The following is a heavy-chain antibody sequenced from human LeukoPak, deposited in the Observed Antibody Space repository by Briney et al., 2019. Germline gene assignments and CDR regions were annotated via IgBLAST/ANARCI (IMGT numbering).Heavy chain of an antibody. Sequence: PGGSLRLSCAASGFTVSSNYMSWVRQAPGKGLEWVSVIYSGGSTYCADSVKGRFTISRDNSKNTLYLQMNSLRAEDTAVYYCARDRPLGGDHMFDYWGQGTLVTVSS. CDR1: GFTVSSNY. CDR2: IYSGGST. D-gene: IGHD1-26*01. CDR3: ARDRPLGGDHMFDY. V-gene: IGHV3-66*01. J-gene: IGHJ4*02.